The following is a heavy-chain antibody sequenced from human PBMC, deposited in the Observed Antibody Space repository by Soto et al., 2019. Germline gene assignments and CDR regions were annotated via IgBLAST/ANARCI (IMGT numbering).Heavy chain of an antibody. CDR2: INAGNGNT. CDR3: ASSYYYDSSGYSSLYYYYGMDV. CDR1: GYTFTSYA. D-gene: IGHD3-22*01. Sequence: ASVKVSCKASGYTFTSYAMHWVRQAPGQRPEWMGWINAGNGNTKYSQKFQGRVTITRDTSASTAYMELSSLRSEDTAVYYCASSYYYDSSGYSSLYYYYGMDVWGQGTTVTVSS. V-gene: IGHV1-3*01. J-gene: IGHJ6*02.